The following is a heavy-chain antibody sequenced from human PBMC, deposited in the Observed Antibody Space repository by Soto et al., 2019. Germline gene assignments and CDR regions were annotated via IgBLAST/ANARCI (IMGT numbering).Heavy chain of an antibody. CDR3: AKDPGEYSRSWYDYFDY. V-gene: IGHV3-30*18. D-gene: IGHD6-13*01. CDR2: ISYDGSNK. CDR1: GFTFSSYG. Sequence: PGGSLRLSCAASGFTFSSYGMHWVRQAPGKGLEWVAVISYDGSNKYYADSVKGRFTISRDNSKNTLYLQVNSLRAEDTTVYYCAKDPGEYSRSWYDYFDYWGQGTLVTVSS. J-gene: IGHJ4*02.